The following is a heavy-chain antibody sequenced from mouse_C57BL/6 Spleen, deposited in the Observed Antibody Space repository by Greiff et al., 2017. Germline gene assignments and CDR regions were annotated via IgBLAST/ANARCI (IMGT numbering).Heavy chain of an antibody. J-gene: IGHJ4*01. CDR1: GYTFTSYW. CDR3: ARGYYCGSDYEGDAMDY. CDR2: IDPSDSET. D-gene: IGHD1-1*01. Sequence: QVQLQQPGAELVRPGSSVKLSCKASGYTFTSYWMHWVKQRPIQGLEWIGNIDPSDSETHYNQKFKDKATLTVDKSSSTAYMELRSLTSEDSAVYYCARGYYCGSDYEGDAMDYWGQGTSVTVSS. V-gene: IGHV1-52*01.